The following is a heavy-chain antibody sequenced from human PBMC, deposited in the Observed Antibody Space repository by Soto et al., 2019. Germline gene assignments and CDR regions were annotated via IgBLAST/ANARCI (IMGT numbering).Heavy chain of an antibody. CDR3: ARGTVAASGIDY. D-gene: IGHD6-13*01. Sequence: GGSLRLSCAASGFTFSSQWMHWVRHVPGKGLVWVSRIDSDGDYTDYADSVKGRFTISRDNAKNTLYLQMNSLTADDTAVYYCARGTVAASGIDYWGQGTLVTVSS. CDR1: GFTFSSQW. J-gene: IGHJ4*02. CDR2: IDSDGDYT. V-gene: IGHV3-74*01.